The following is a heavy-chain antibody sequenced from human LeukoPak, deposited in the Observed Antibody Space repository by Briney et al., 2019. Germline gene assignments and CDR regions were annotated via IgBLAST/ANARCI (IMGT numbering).Heavy chain of an antibody. CDR3: ARDRPGELLTGDYFDY. CDR1: GYTFTSYG. Sequence: ASVKVSCKASGYTFTSYGFSWVRQAPGQGLEWMGWISAYNGNTNYAQKLQGRVTMTTDTSTSTAYMELRSLRSDDTAVYYCARDRPGELLTGDYFDYWGQGTLVTVSS. V-gene: IGHV1-18*01. J-gene: IGHJ4*02. D-gene: IGHD3-10*01. CDR2: ISAYNGNT.